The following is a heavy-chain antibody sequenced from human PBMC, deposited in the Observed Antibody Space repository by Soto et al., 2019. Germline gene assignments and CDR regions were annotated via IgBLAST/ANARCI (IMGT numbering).Heavy chain of an antibody. J-gene: IGHJ3*02. D-gene: IGHD2-15*01. Sequence: SVKVSCKASGVTFSSYAISWVRQAPGQGLEWMGGIIPIFGTANYAQKFQGRVTITADKSTSTAYMELSSLRSEDTAVYYCARFKPALLGYCSGGSCTGNAFDIWGQGTMVTV. CDR2: IIPIFGTA. CDR1: GVTFSSYA. V-gene: IGHV1-69*06. CDR3: ARFKPALLGYCSGGSCTGNAFDI.